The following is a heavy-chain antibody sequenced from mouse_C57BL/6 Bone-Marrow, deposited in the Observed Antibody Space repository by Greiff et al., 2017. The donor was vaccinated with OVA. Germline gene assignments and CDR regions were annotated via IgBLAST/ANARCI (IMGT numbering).Heavy chain of an antibody. J-gene: IGHJ2*01. Sequence: LQESGPELVKPGASVKISCKASGYAFSSSWMNWVKQRPGKGLEWIGRIYPGDGDTNYNGKFKGKATLTADKSSSTAYMQLSSLTSEDSAVYFCARDYYGSSYDYWGQGTTLTVSS. V-gene: IGHV1-82*01. CDR3: ARDYYGSSYDY. D-gene: IGHD1-1*01. CDR1: GYAFSSSW. CDR2: IYPGDGDT.